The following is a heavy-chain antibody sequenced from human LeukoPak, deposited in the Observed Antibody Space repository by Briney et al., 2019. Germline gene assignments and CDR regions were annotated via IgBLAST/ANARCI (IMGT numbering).Heavy chain of an antibody. CDR2: ISSDGSNN. V-gene: IGHV3-30*03. J-gene: IGHJ4*02. Sequence: GGSLRLSCAASGFTFSNYGMHWVRQAPGKGLEWVAVISSDGSNNYYADSVKGRFTISRDNSKNTLYLQVNSLRAEDTAVYYCARDRYSSGWYGDFDCWGQGTLVTVSS. CDR1: GFTFSNYG. CDR3: ARDRYSSGWYGDFDC. D-gene: IGHD6-19*01.